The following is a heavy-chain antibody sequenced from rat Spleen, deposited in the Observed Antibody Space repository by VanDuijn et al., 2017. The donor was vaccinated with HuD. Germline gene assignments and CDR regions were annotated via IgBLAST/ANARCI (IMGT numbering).Heavy chain of an antibody. CDR2: MWSGGST. CDR1: GFSLTSYH. CDR3: ATAYHSSDAHYFDY. J-gene: IGHJ2*01. D-gene: IGHD1-1*01. Sequence: QVQLKESGPGLVQPSQTLSLTCTVSGFSLTSYHVHWVRQPPGKGLEWMGVMWSGGSTDYNSTIKSRLSISRDTSKSQVFLKMNSLQTEDTAMFFCATAYHSSDAHYFDYWGQGVMVTVSS. V-gene: IGHV2-32*01.